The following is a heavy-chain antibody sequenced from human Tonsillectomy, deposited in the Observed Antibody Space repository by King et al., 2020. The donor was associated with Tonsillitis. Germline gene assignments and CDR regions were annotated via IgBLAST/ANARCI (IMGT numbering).Heavy chain of an antibody. CDR1: GYSFTSYW. Sequence: VQLVESGAEVKKPGESLRISCKGSGYSFTSYWISWVRQMPGKGLEWMGRIDPSDSYTNYSPSFQGHVTISADKSISTAYLQWSSLKASDTAMCYCAIQIYYYDSSGYSPYYYYGMDVWGQGTTVTVSS. J-gene: IGHJ6*02. V-gene: IGHV5-10-1*03. CDR3: AIQIYYYDSSGYSPYYYYGMDV. D-gene: IGHD3-22*01. CDR2: IDPSDSYT.